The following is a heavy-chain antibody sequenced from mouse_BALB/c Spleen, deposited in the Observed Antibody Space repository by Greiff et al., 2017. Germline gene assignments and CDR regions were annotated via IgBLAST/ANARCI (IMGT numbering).Heavy chain of an antibody. J-gene: IGHJ3*01. CDR1: GFSLTSYG. CDR3: ARDQPIYYDYDGFAY. CDR2: IWAGGST. V-gene: IGHV2-9*02. D-gene: IGHD2-4*01. Sequence: VKLVESGPGLVAPSQSLSITCTVSGFSLTSYGVHWVRQPPGKGLEWLGVIWAGGSTNYNSALMSRLSISKDNSKSQVFLKMNSLQTDDTAMYYCARDQPIYYDYDGFAYWGQGTLVTVSA.